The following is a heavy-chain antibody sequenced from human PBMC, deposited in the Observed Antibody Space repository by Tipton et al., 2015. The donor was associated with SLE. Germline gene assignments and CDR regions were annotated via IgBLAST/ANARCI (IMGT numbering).Heavy chain of an antibody. CDR1: GFTFSSYS. CDR3: ARDTVGAFDY. D-gene: IGHD4-23*01. CDR2: ISSSGSTI. Sequence: GSLRLSCAASGFTFSSYSMNWVRQAPGKGLEWVSYISSSGSTIYYADSVKGRFTISRDNAKNSLYLQMNSLRAEDTAVYYCARDTVGAFDYWGQGTLVTVSS. J-gene: IGHJ4*02. V-gene: IGHV3-48*04.